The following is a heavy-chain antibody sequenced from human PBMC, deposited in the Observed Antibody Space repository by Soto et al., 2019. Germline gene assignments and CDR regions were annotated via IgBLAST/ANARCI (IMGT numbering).Heavy chain of an antibody. CDR1: GYSFTSHG. V-gene: IGHV1-18*01. J-gene: IGHJ6*02. Sequence: QVQLVQSGAEVKKPGASVKVSCKASGYSFTSHGITWVRQAPGQGLEWMGWISAYNGHTNYAQKLQGRGTLTTSTSTSTAYMELRSLRSDDTAVYYCARDNGFGESHVWGQGTTVTVSS. D-gene: IGHD3-10*01. CDR2: ISAYNGHT. CDR3: ARDNGFGESHV.